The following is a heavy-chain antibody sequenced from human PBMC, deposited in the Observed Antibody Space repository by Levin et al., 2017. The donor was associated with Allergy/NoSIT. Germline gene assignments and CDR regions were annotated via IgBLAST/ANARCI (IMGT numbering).Heavy chain of an antibody. CDR2: RRRRRRER. J-gene: IGHJ3*02. V-gene: IGHV3-48*02. CDR3: AGMKRNILQAFGI. CDR1: GVAFSSYS. D-gene: IGHD2/OR15-2a*01. Sequence: SCVASGVAFSSYSMNWVRQAPGKGGEGRGERRRRRREREEGEEGTGRFTISRDNAKNSLFLQMNSLRDEDTAVYFCAGMKRNILQAFGIWGQGTMVTVSS.